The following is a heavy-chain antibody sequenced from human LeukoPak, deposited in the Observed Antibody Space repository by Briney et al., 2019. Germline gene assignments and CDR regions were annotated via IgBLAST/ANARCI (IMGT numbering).Heavy chain of an antibody. CDR3: AKSPKTGFLFDY. D-gene: IGHD1-1*01. J-gene: IGHJ4*02. CDR2: IKSDGSST. CDR1: GFTFSSYW. Sequence: GGSLRLSCAASGFTFSSYWMHWVRQAPGKGLVWVSRIKSDGSSTTYADSVQGRFTISRDNSKNTLYLQMSSLRAEDTAVYYCAKSPKTGFLFDYWGKGTLVTVSS. V-gene: IGHV3-74*01.